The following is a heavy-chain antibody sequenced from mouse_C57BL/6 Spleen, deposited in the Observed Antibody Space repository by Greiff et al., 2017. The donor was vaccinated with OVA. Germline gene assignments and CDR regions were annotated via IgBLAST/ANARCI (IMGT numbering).Heavy chain of an antibody. V-gene: IGHV1-62-2*01. Sequence: QVRLQRSGAELVKPGASVRRSCKASGYPFTEYTIHWVKQRSGQGLGWSGWFYPGSGSIKYNEKFKDKATLTADKSSSTVYMELSRLTSEDSAVYFCARHEEKSNSAWFAYWGQGTLVTVSA. CDR2: FYPGSGSI. D-gene: IGHD2-5*01. J-gene: IGHJ3*01. CDR3: ARHEEKSNSAWFAY. CDR1: GYPFTEYT.